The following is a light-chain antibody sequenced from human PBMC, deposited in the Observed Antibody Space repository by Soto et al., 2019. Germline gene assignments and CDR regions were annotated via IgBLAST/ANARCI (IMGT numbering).Light chain of an antibody. CDR1: SSDVGDYPY. Sequence: QSVLTQPASVSGSPGQSITISCTGTSSDVGDYPYVSWYQQHPGKVPKLIIYEVTNRPSGVSGRFSGSKSENTASLTISGLQAEDEADYYCSSYSRTNTLVFVIGTKLTVL. V-gene: IGLV2-14*01. CDR3: SSYSRTNTLV. J-gene: IGLJ1*01. CDR2: EVT.